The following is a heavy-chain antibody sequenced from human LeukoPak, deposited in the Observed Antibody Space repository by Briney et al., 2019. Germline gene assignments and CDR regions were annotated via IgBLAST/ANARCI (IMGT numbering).Heavy chain of an antibody. V-gene: IGHV3-21*01. CDR3: ARDPEGGRDSVMSIYLYYYGMDV. Sequence: GGSLRLSCAASGFTFSTYSMNWVRQAPGKGLEWVSSISSSSSYIFYADSVRGRFTISRDNAKSSLYLQMNSLRAEDTAVYYCARDPEGGRDSVMSIYLYYYGMDVWGQGTTVTVSS. J-gene: IGHJ6*02. D-gene: IGHD3-16*01. CDR2: ISSSSSYI. CDR1: GFTFSTYS.